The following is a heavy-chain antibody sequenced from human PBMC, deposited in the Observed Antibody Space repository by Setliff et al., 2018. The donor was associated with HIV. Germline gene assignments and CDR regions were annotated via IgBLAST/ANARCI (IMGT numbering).Heavy chain of an antibody. CDR1: GGSISSSTYY. CDR2: IFYTGST. J-gene: IGHJ5*02. Sequence: SETLSLTCSASGGSISSSTYYWGWIRQPPGKGLEWIGDIFYTGSTYYNPSLKSRVAISIDTSENRFSLRLNSVTAADTGVYYCARRGRDGVLIVFATGFDPWGQGTLVTVS. D-gene: IGHD2-8*01. V-gene: IGHV4-39*01. CDR3: ARRGRDGVLIVFATGFDP.